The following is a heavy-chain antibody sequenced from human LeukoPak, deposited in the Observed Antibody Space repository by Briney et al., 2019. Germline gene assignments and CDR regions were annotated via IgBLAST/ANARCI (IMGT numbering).Heavy chain of an antibody. D-gene: IGHD6-13*01. J-gene: IGHJ5*02. Sequence: GGSLRLSCVASGFTFSSYAMSWVRQAPGKGLEWVSGISGSDTNTYYADSVKGRFTISRDNSKNTLYLQMNSLRAEDTAIYYCAKDHSQARYSITWKFDPWGQGTLVTVSS. CDR2: ISGSDTNT. CDR3: AKDHSQARYSITWKFDP. CDR1: GFTFSSYA. V-gene: IGHV3-23*01.